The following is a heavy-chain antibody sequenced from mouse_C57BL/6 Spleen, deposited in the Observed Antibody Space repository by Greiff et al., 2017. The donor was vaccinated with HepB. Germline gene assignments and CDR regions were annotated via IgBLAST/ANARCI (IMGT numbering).Heavy chain of an antibody. Sequence: QVQLQQPGTELVKPGASVKLSCKASGYTFTSYWMHWVKQRPGQGLEWIGNINPSNGGTNYNEKFKSKATLTVDKSSSTAYMQLSSLTSEDSAVYYCARSKPPDYYGSSSYYAMDYWGQGTSVTVSS. J-gene: IGHJ4*01. V-gene: IGHV1-53*01. D-gene: IGHD1-1*01. CDR2: INPSNGGT. CDR3: ARSKPPDYYGSSSYYAMDY. CDR1: GYTFTSYW.